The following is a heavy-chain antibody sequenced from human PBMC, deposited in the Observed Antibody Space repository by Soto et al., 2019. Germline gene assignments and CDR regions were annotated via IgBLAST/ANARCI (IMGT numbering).Heavy chain of an antibody. J-gene: IGHJ4*02. CDR2: INHSGST. Sequence: QVQLQQWGAGLLKPSETLSLTCAVYGGSFCGYYLSWIRHPPGKGLEWIGEINHSGSTNYNPSLKWRVTISVDTSKRHFALKLNSVTAADTAVYFCASGIAMKVVVHRDASNKYYFDSWGQGTLVTVSS. D-gene: IGHD3-22*01. CDR1: GGSFCGYY. V-gene: IGHV4-34*01. CDR3: ASGIAMKVVVHRDASNKYYFDS.